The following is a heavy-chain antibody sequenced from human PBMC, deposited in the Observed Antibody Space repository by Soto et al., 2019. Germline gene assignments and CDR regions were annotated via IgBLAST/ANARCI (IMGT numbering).Heavy chain of an antibody. J-gene: IGHJ5*02. CDR2: IYHSGST. V-gene: IGHV4-30-2*01. CDR3: ASSGSLWGRGYNWFDP. D-gene: IGHD1-26*01. Sequence: QLQLQESGSGLVKPSQTLSLTCAVSGGSISSGGYSWSWIRQPPGKGLEWIGYIYHSGSTYYNPSLKSRVTISVDRSKNQFSLKLSSVTAADTAVYYCASSGSLWGRGYNWFDPWGQGTLVTVSS. CDR1: GGSISSGGYS.